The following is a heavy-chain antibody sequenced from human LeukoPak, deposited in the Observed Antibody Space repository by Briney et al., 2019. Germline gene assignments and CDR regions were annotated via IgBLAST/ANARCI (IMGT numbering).Heavy chain of an antibody. V-gene: IGHV4-61*02. CDR3: AVQLRGFGEASSFYFDY. J-gene: IGHJ4*02. Sequence: SQTLSLTCTVSGGSISSGSYYWSWIRQPAGKGLEWIGRIYTSGSTNYNPSLKSRVTISVDTSKNQFSLKLSSVTAADTAVYYSAVQLRGFGEASSFYFDYWGQGTLVTVSS. D-gene: IGHD3-10*01. CDR1: GGSISSGSYY. CDR2: IYTSGST.